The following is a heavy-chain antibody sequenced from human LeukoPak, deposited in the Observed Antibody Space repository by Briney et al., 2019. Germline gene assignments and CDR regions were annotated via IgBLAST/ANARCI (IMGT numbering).Heavy chain of an antibody. D-gene: IGHD3-9*01. Sequence: GGSLRLSCAASGFTFSSYGMHWVRQAPGKGLEWVAVISYDGSNKYYADSVKGRFTISRDNSKNTLYLQMNSLRAEDTAVYYCAKDLRYFDWLLSFYYGMDVWGQGTTVTVSS. CDR2: ISYDGSNK. CDR1: GFTFSSYG. J-gene: IGHJ6*02. CDR3: AKDLRYFDWLLSFYYGMDV. V-gene: IGHV3-30*18.